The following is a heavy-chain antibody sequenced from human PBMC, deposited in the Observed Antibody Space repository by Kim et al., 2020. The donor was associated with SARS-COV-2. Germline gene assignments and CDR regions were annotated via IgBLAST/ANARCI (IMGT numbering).Heavy chain of an antibody. CDR1: GFAFSSYA. J-gene: IGHJ4*02. D-gene: IGHD4-17*01. V-gene: IGHV3-23*01. CDR3: AKVRSAVTTAASNY. CDR2: FSGTGDIT. Sequence: GGSLRLSCAASGFAFSSYAMSWVRQAPGKGLEWVSSFSGTGDITYYADSVKGRFTISRDNSKNTVFLQMNSLRAEDTAVYYCAKVRSAVTTAASNYWGQGTLVTVSP.